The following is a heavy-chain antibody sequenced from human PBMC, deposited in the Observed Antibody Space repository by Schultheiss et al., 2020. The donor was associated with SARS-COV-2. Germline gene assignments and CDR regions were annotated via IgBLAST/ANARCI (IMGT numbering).Heavy chain of an antibody. V-gene: IGHV4-30-4*07. CDR3: ARGGRASLGY. Sequence: SETLSLTCAVSGGSISSGGYSWSWIRQPPGKGLEWIGYIYYSGSTYYNPSLKSRVTISVDTSKNQFSLKLSSVTAADTAVYYCARGGRASLGYWGQGTLVTVSS. J-gene: IGHJ4*02. CDR2: IYYSGST. D-gene: IGHD1-26*01. CDR1: GGSISSGGYS.